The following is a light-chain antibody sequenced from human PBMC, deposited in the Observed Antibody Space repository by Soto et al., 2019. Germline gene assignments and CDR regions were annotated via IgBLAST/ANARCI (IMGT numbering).Light chain of an antibody. CDR1: QSIISTY. J-gene: IGKJ1*01. CDR2: DVS. CDR3: QQYGTFPWT. Sequence: EIVLTQSPATLSLSPGDRATLSCGASQSIISTYFAWYQQKPGLAPRLLMYDVSRRATGIPDRFSGSGSGTEFTLTIDRVEPGDFAVYYCQQYGTFPWTFGQGTRVDLK. V-gene: IGKV3D-20*01.